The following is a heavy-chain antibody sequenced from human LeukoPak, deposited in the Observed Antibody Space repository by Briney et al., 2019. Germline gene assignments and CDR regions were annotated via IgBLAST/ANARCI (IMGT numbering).Heavy chain of an antibody. CDR3: ATGGYDFSY. Sequence: GGSLRLSCTVSGFTFYNTWMNWVRRAPGKGLEWVGRIKTRSDGGTTDYAAPINGRFTISRDDSKGTLFLQMNSLKTEDTAVYYCATGGYDFSYWGQGTQVTVSS. CDR1: GFTFYNTW. D-gene: IGHD5-12*01. CDR2: IKTRSDGGTT. V-gene: IGHV3-15*07. J-gene: IGHJ4*02.